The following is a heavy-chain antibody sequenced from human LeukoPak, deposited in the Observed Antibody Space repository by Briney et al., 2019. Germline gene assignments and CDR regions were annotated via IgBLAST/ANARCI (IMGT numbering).Heavy chain of an antibody. CDR1: GYTFTGYY. Sequence: GASVKVSCKASGYTFTGYYIHWVRQAPGQGLEWMGWINLNSGCTNYAQKFQGRVTMTRDTPISTAYMELSRLRSDDAAVYYCASEEDAFDVWGQGTMVTVSS. V-gene: IGHV1-2*02. CDR2: INLNSGCT. J-gene: IGHJ3*01. CDR3: ASEEDAFDV.